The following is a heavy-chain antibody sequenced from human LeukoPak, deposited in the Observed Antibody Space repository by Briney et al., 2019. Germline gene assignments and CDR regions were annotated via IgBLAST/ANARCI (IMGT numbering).Heavy chain of an antibody. V-gene: IGHV4-39*07. J-gene: IGHJ5*02. D-gene: IGHD6-13*01. Sequence: SETLSLTCTVPGGSISSSSYYWGWIRQSPGKGLEWVGRIYYSGSTYYNPSFKSRVTISVDTSKNQFSLKLSSVTAARTAVYYCARDSSWYRFDPWGHGTLFTVSS. CDR2: IYYSGST. CDR3: ARDSSWYRFDP. CDR1: GGSISSSSYY.